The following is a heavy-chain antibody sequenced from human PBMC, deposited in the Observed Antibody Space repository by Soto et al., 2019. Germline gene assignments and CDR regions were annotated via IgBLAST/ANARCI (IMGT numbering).Heavy chain of an antibody. D-gene: IGHD7-27*01. CDR2: ISYSSTNI. J-gene: IGHJ4*02. Sequence: EVQLVESGGGLVKPGGSLRLSCAASGFTFSSYSMNWVRQAPGKGLEWVSSISYSSTNIHYADSIKGRFTISRDNAKNSLYLQMNSRRAEDTAVYYCARGAGDLPYWGQGTLVTVSS. CDR1: GFTFSSYS. V-gene: IGHV3-21*02. CDR3: ARGAGDLPY.